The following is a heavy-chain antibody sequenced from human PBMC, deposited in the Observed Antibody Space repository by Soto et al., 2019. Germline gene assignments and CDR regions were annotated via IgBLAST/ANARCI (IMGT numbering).Heavy chain of an antibody. J-gene: IGHJ4*02. CDR3: ARVGGVAARTFDY. V-gene: IGHV4-59*01. Sequence: SETLSLTCTVSGGSISSYYWSWIRQPPRKGLEWIGYIYYSGSTNYNPSLKSRVTISVDASKNQVSLRLTSVTAADTAVYYCARVGGVAARTFDYWGQGTVVTVSS. CDR2: IYYSGST. CDR1: GGSISSYY. D-gene: IGHD2-15*01.